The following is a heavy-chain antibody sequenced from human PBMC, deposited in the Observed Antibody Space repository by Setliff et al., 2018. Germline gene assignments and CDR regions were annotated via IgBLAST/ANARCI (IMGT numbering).Heavy chain of an antibody. CDR2: IYIGGSA. Sequence: SETLSLTCTVSGGSTGSYYWTWIRQPAGKGLEWIGHIYIGGSANYNPSLKSRVTMSIDTSKNQFSLKLNSVTAADMAVYYCAREQWLDPPGYYYMDVWAKGTTVTVSS. J-gene: IGHJ6*03. D-gene: IGHD6-19*01. CDR3: AREQWLDPPGYYYMDV. CDR1: GGSTGSYY. V-gene: IGHV4-4*07.